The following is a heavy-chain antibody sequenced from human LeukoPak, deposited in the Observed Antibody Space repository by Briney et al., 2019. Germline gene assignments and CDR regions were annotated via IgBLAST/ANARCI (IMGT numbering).Heavy chain of an antibody. V-gene: IGHV3-21*01. CDR3: ARDRGDITVASTDFYMDV. D-gene: IGHD6-19*01. CDR2: ISSSSSYI. Sequence: GGSLRLSCAASGFTFSSYSMNWVRQAPGKGLEWVSSISSSSSYIYYADSVKGRFTISRDNAKNSLSLQLNGLRAEDTAVYYCARDRGDITVASTDFYMDVWGKGTTVTVSS. J-gene: IGHJ6*03. CDR1: GFTFSSYS.